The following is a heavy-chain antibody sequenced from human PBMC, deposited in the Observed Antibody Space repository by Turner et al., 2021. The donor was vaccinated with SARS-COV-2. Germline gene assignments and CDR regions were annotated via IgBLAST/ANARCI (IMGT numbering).Heavy chain of an antibody. CDR2: IIPIVATA. Sequence: QVQLVQSGAEVKKPGSSVKVSCTASGGTFSSYPISWVRQAPGQGLEWMGGIIPIVATANYAQKFQGRVTITADESTSTAYMELSSLRSEDTAVYYCARDLGYSGYGASPYFDYWGQGTLVTVSS. D-gene: IGHD5-12*01. V-gene: IGHV1-69*01. J-gene: IGHJ4*02. CDR1: GGTFSSYP. CDR3: ARDLGYSGYGASPYFDY.